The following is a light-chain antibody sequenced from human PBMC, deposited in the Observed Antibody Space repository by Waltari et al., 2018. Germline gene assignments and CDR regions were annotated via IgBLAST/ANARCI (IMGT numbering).Light chain of an antibody. CDR2: GAS. J-gene: IGKJ2*01. V-gene: IGKV3-15*01. Sequence: EVLMTQSPPTLSVSPGEGATLSCRASQSISRNLAWYQQRPGQAPRLLIYGASTRAPGIPARFSGSGSGIEFTLTISSLQSEDFAVYYCQQYNNWRTFGRGTKLEI. CDR1: QSISRN. CDR3: QQYNNWRT.